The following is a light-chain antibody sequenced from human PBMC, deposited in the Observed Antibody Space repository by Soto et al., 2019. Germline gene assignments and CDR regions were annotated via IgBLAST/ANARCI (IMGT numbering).Light chain of an antibody. Sequence: QSALTQPASVSGSPGQSITISCTGTSGDVGAYNYVSWYQQHPGKAPRLMIYDVSNRPSGASNRFSGSKSGNTASLTISGLQAEDEADYYCSSYTSSSTWVFGGGTKLTVL. CDR2: DVS. CDR1: SGDVGAYNY. V-gene: IGLV2-14*01. CDR3: SSYTSSSTWV. J-gene: IGLJ3*02.